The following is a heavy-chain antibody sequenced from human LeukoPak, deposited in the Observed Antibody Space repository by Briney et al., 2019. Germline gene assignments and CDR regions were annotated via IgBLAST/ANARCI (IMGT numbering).Heavy chain of an antibody. CDR3: ARWRYYDSSGYYPLSTNYYGMDV. J-gene: IGHJ6*02. CDR1: GGSISSYY. D-gene: IGHD3-22*01. CDR2: IYYSGST. Sequence: PSETLSLTCTVSGGSISSYYWSWIRQPPGKGLEWIGYIYYSGSTNYNPSLKSRVTISVDTSKNQFSLKLSSVTAADTAVYYCARWRYYDSSGYYPLSTNYYGMDVWGQGSTVTVSS. V-gene: IGHV4-59*01.